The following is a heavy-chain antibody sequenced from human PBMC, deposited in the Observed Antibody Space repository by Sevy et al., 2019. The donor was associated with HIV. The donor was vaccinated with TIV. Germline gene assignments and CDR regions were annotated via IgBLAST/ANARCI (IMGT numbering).Heavy chain of an antibody. J-gene: IGHJ4*01. D-gene: IGHD3-22*01. Sequence: GGSLRLSCAASGFTFSVYSMNWVRQAPGKGLEWLSYIGSSGSTIAYADSVKGRFTISRDNAWNSLFLQMNSLRPEDTDVYSCASDVYYSAGSGYDFDHWGHGTLVTVSS. CDR2: IGSSGSTI. CDR1: GFTFSVYS. CDR3: ASDVYYSAGSGYDFDH. V-gene: IGHV3-48*04.